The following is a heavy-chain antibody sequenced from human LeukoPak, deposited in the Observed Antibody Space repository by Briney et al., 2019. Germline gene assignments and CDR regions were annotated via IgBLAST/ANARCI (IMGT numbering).Heavy chain of an antibody. V-gene: IGHV3-43*02. Sequence: EGSLRLSCAASGFTFDDYAKHWVRQAPGKGLEWLSLISGDGGSTYYADSVKGRFTISRDNSKNSLYLQMNSLRSEDTALYYCAKDSAVAGPYYFDYWGQGTLVTVSS. CDR2: ISGDGGST. CDR1: GFTFDDYA. D-gene: IGHD6-19*01. J-gene: IGHJ4*02. CDR3: AKDSAVAGPYYFDY.